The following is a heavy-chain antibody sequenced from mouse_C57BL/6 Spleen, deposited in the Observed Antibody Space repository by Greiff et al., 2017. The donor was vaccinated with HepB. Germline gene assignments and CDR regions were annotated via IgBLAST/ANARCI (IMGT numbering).Heavy chain of an antibody. Sequence: QVHVKQPGAELVKPGASVKLSCKASGYTFTSYWMQWVKQRPGQGLEWIGEIDPSDSYTNYNQKFKGKATLTVDTSSSTAYMQLSSLTSEDSAVYYCARYSSGYGYAMDYWGQGTSVTVSS. CDR3: ARYSSGYGYAMDY. CDR2: IDPSDSYT. V-gene: IGHV1-50*01. CDR1: GYTFTSYW. D-gene: IGHD3-2*02. J-gene: IGHJ4*01.